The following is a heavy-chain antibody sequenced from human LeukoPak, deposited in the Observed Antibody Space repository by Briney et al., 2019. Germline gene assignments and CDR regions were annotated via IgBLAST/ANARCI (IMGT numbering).Heavy chain of an antibody. CDR2: IYTSGST. CDR1: GGSISSGSYY. J-gene: IGHJ4*02. CDR3: ARDRRGYYFDY. D-gene: IGHD3-10*01. V-gene: IGHV4-61*02. Sequence: SQTLSLTCTVSGGSISSGSYYWSWIRQPAGKGLEWIGLIYTSGSTNYNPSLKSRVIISVDTSKNQFSLRLSSVTAADTAVYYCARDRRGYYFDYWGQGTLVTVSS.